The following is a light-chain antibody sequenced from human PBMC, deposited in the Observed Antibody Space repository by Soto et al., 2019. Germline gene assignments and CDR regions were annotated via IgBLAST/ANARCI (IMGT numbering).Light chain of an antibody. CDR2: DAS. J-gene: IGKJ5*01. Sequence: EIVLTQSPATLSLSPGERGTLSCRASQSVSSDLAWYQQRPGQAPRLLIYDASNRATGIPARFSGSGSGTDLTLTISSLEPEDFAVYYCQQRSKCPITFGQGTRLEIQ. CDR3: QQRSKCPIT. V-gene: IGKV3-11*01. CDR1: QSVSSD.